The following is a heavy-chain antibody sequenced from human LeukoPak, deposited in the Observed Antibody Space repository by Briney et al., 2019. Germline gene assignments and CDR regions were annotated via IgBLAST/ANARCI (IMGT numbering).Heavy chain of an antibody. Sequence: PGGSLRLSCAASGFTVSSNCMSWVRQAPGKGLEWVSVIYSGGTTYYADSVKGRFTISRDNSKNTLYLQMNSLRAEDTAVYYCARSHNWNYVWDWFDPWGQGTLVTVSS. D-gene: IGHD1-7*01. J-gene: IGHJ5*02. CDR2: IYSGGTT. CDR1: GFTVSSNC. V-gene: IGHV3-53*01. CDR3: ARSHNWNYVWDWFDP.